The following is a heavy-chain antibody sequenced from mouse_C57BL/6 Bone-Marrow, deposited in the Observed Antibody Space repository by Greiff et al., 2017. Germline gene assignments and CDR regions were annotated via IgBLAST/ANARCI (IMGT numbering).Heavy chain of an antibody. CDR3: ARNHLLYYYGGYFDY. CDR1: GFSLTSYA. J-gene: IGHJ2*01. V-gene: IGHV2-9-1*01. D-gene: IGHD1-1*01. Sequence: QVQLKESGPGLVAPSQSLSITCPVSGFSLTSYAISWVRQPPGKGLEWLGVIWTGGGTNYNSSLKARLSISKDNSKSQVFLKMNSLQTDDTARYYCARNHLLYYYGGYFDYWGQGTTLTVSS. CDR2: IWTGGGT.